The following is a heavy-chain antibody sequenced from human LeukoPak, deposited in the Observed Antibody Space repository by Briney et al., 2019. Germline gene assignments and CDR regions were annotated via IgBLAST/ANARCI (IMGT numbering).Heavy chain of an antibody. CDR3: ARGRGGHFDY. J-gene: IGHJ4*02. CDR2: INHSGST. V-gene: IGHV4-34*01. CDR1: GGSFSGYY. Sequence: SETLSLTCAVYGGSFSGYYWSWIRQPPGKGLEWIGEINHSGSTNYNPSLKSRVTISVDTPKNQFSLKLSSVTAAHTAVYYCARGRGGHFDYWGQGTLVTVPS. D-gene: IGHD3-10*01.